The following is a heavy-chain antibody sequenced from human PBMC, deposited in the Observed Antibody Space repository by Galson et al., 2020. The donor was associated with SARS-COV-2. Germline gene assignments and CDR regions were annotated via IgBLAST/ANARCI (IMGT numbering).Heavy chain of an antibody. CDR1: GYTFTSYG. CDR2: ISAYNGNT. D-gene: IGHD1-1*01. CDR3: ARDSWPLNERPPDAFDI. Sequence: ASVKVSCKASGYTFTSYGISWVRQAPGQGLEWMGWISAYNGNTNYAQKLQGRVTMTTDTSTSTAYMELRSLRSDDTAVYYCARDSWPLNERPPDAFDIWGQGTMVTVSS. J-gene: IGHJ3*02. V-gene: IGHV1-18*01.